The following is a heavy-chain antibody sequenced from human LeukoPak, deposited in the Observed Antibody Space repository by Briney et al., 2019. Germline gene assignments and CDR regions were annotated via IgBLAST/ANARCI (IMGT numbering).Heavy chain of an antibody. J-gene: IGHJ4*02. V-gene: IGHV3-64*01. CDR1: GFTFSSYA. D-gene: IGHD2-2*01. CDR3: ARALYHTFDY. CDR2: ISSNGGST. Sequence: GGSLRLSCAASGFTFSSYAMHWVRQAPGKGLEYVSAISSNGGSTYYANSVKGRFTISRDNSKNTLYLQMGSLRAEDTAVYYCARALYHTFDYWGQGTLVTVSS.